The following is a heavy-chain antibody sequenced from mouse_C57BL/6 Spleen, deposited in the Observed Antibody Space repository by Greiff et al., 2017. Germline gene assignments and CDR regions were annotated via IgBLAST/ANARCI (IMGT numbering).Heavy chain of an antibody. CDR1: GFTFSNYW. V-gene: IGHV6-3*01. CDR3: TAGLLRSYYFDY. D-gene: IGHD2-3*01. J-gene: IGHJ2*01. CDR2: IRLKSDNYAT. Sequence: EVKLEVSGGGLVQPGGSMKLSCVASGFTFSNYWMNWVRQSPAKGLEWVAQIRLKSDNYATHYAESVKGRFTISRDDSKSSVYLQMHNLRAEDTGMYYCTAGLLRSYYFDYWGQGTTLTVSS.